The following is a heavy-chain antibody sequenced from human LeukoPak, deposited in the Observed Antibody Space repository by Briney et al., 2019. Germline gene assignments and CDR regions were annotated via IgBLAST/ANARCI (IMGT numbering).Heavy chain of an antibody. J-gene: IGHJ4*02. CDR3: AKAPYSSGWYTFDY. Sequence: GGSLRLSCAASGFTFSIYAMSWVRQAPGKGLEWVSAISGSGGSTYYADSVKGRFTISRDNSKNTLYLQMNSLRAEDTAVYYCAKAPYSSGWYTFDYWGQGTLVTVSS. CDR1: GFTFSIYA. CDR2: ISGSGGST. V-gene: IGHV3-23*01. D-gene: IGHD6-19*01.